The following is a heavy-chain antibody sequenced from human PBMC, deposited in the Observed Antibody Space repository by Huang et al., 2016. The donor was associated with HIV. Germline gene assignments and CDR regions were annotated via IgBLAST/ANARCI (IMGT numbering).Heavy chain of an antibody. D-gene: IGHD1-26*01. Sequence: VQLVESGGGVVQPGRSLRLACAASGFSFSTYGLHWVRQAPGKGVEWVAVISYDGSNKYYEHSVKGRFTISRDTSENKVYLQMNSLRHEDTAVYYCAKDGADEEWDIDYWGQGTLVTVSS. V-gene: IGHV3-30*18. CDR1: GFSFSTYG. CDR2: ISYDGSNK. CDR3: AKDGADEEWDIDY. J-gene: IGHJ4*02.